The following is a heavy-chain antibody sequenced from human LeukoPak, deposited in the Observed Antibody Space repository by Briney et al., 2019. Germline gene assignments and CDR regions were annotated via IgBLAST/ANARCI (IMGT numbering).Heavy chain of an antibody. CDR2: ISGSGGST. J-gene: IGHJ4*02. CDR3: AKAPEYLYYFDY. D-gene: IGHD2-2*01. CDR1: GFPFSSYA. Sequence: GGSLRLSCAASGFPFSSYAMSWVRQAPGKGLEWVSAISGSGGSTYYADSVKGRFTISRDNSKNSLYLQMNSLRAEDTAVYYCAKAPEYLYYFDYWGQGTLVTVSS. V-gene: IGHV3-23*01.